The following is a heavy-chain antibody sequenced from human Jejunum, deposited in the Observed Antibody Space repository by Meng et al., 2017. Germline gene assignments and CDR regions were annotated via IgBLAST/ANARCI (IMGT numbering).Heavy chain of an antibody. D-gene: IGHD2-15*01. V-gene: IGHV4-4*02. J-gene: IGHJ4*02. CDR3: TRNGAYSADH. Sequence: VQLEGAGVWVVAPSRISYITAAFCAASSSSSYWCSWGRQPPGKGLEFVGNIHHGGDTNYNPSLKSRVTISVDKSNHQYSLRLTAVTAADTAMYYCTRNGAYSADHWGQGTLVTVSS. CDR1: AASSSSSYW. CDR2: IHHGGDT.